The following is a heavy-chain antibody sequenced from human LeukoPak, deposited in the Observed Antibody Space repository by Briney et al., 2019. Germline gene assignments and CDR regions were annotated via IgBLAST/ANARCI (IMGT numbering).Heavy chain of an antibody. CDR3: ARDSFSDSSGYPDY. V-gene: IGHV3-33*01. J-gene: IGHJ4*02. CDR1: GFTFSSYG. Sequence: PGGSLRLSCAASGFTFSSYGMHWVRQAPGKGLEWVAVIWYDGSNKYYADSVKGRFTISRDNSKNTLYLQMNSLRAEDTAVYYCARDSFSDSSGYPDYWGQGTLVTVSS. CDR2: IWYDGSNK. D-gene: IGHD3-22*01.